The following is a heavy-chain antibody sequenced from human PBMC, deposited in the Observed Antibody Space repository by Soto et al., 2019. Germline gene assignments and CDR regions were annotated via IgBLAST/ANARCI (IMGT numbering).Heavy chain of an antibody. D-gene: IGHD3-3*01. CDR1: GFTFSSYA. V-gene: IGHV3-64D*06. CDR3: VTPYYDFWSGYYTGGLDV. J-gene: IGHJ6*02. Sequence: GGSLRLSCSASGFTFSSYAMHWVRQAPGKGLEYVSAISSNGGSTYYADSVKGRFTISRDNSKNTLYLQMSSLRAEGTAVYYCVTPYYDFWSGYYTGGLDVWGQGTTVTVSS. CDR2: ISSNGGST.